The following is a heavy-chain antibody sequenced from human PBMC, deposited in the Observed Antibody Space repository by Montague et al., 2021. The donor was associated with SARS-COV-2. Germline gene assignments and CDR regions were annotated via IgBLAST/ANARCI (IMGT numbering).Heavy chain of an antibody. CDR3: ARDQGYNWNYYYYYGMDV. V-gene: IGHV4-39*07. D-gene: IGHD1-20*01. CDR2: IYYSGST. CDR1: GGSISSSSYY. Sequence: SETLSLTCTVSGGSISSSSYYWGWIGQPPGKGLEWIGSIYYSGSTYYNPSLKSRVTISVDTSKNQFSLKLSSVTAADTAVYYCARDQGYNWNYYYYYGMDVWGQGTTVTVSS. J-gene: IGHJ6*02.